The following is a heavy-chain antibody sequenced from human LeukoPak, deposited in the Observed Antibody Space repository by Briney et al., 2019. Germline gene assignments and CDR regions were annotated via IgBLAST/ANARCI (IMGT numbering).Heavy chain of an antibody. Sequence: PPQTLSLTCTVSGGSISSGGYYWSWIRQHPGKGLEWIGYIYYSGSTYYNPSLKSRVTISVDTSKNQFSLKLSSVTAADTAVYYCARQYYDFWSPYDYWGQGTLVTVSS. D-gene: IGHD3-3*01. V-gene: IGHV4-31*03. J-gene: IGHJ4*02. CDR3: ARQYYDFWSPYDY. CDR2: IYYSGST. CDR1: GGSISSGGYY.